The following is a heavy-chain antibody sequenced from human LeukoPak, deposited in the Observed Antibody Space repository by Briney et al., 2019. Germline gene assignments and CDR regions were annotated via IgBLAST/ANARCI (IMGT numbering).Heavy chain of an antibody. Sequence: SVKVSCKAFGFTFTSSAVQWVRQARGQRLEWIGWIVVGSGNTNYAQKFQERVTITRDMSTSTAYMELSSLRSEDTAVYYCAADLQGNSNLDYWGQGTLVTVSS. CDR2: IVVGSGNT. J-gene: IGHJ4*02. V-gene: IGHV1-58*01. D-gene: IGHD4-11*01. CDR1: GFTFTSSA. CDR3: AADLQGNSNLDY.